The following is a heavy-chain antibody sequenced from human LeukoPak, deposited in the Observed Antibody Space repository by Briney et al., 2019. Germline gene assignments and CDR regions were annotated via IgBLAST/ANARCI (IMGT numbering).Heavy chain of an antibody. D-gene: IGHD6-19*01. J-gene: IGHJ4*02. CDR1: GYTFTSYY. Sequence: ASVKVSCKASGYTFTSYYMHWVRQAPGQGLEWMGIINPSGGSTSYAQKFQGRVTMTRDTSTSAVYMELSSLRSEDTAVYYCVGFGWVHFDYWGQGTLVTVSS. CDR3: VGFGWVHFDY. V-gene: IGHV1-46*01. CDR2: INPSGGST.